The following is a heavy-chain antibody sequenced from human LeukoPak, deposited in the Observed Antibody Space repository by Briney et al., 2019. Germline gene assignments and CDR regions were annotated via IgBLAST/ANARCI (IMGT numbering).Heavy chain of an antibody. D-gene: IGHD2-15*01. CDR2: INHSGST. CDR1: GGSFSGYY. J-gene: IGHJ4*02. CDR3: ARDPRRYCSGGSCYGSD. Sequence: SETLSLTCAVYGGSFSGYYWSWIRQPPGKGLEWIGEINHSGSTNYNPSLKSRVTISVDTSKNQFSLKLSSVTAADTAVYYCARDPRRYCSGGSCYGSDWGQGTLVTVSS. V-gene: IGHV4-34*01.